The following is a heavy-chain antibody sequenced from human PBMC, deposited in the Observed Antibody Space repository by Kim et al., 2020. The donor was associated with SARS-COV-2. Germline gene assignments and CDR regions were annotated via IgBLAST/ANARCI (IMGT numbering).Heavy chain of an antibody. CDR1: GYTFTGYY. Sequence: ASVKVSCKASGYTFTGYYMHWVRQAPGQGLEWMGRINPNSGGTNYAQKFQGRVTMTRDTSISTAYMELSRLRSDDTAVYYCARVAMVRYNGMDVWGQGTTVTVSS. CDR2: INPNSGGT. D-gene: IGHD3-10*01. CDR3: ARVAMVRYNGMDV. V-gene: IGHV1-2*06. J-gene: IGHJ6*02.